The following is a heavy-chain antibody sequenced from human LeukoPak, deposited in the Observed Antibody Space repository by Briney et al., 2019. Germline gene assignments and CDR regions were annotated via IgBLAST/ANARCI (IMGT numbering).Heavy chain of an antibody. CDR3: ARQVGFAGALYNWFDA. V-gene: IGHV4-59*08. CDR1: GGSISGYY. J-gene: IGHJ5*02. D-gene: IGHD1-26*01. Sequence: SETLSLTCTVSGGSISGYYWTWIRQSPGRGLEWIGYIYYTGSTIYNPSLKRRVSMSVDTSKDEFSLKLSSVTAADTAVYFCARQVGFAGALYNWFDAWGQGTLVTVSS. CDR2: IYYTGST.